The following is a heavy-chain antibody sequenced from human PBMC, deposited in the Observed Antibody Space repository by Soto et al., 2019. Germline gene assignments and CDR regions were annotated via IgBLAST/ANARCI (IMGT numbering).Heavy chain of an antibody. V-gene: IGHV4-59*08. CDR1: GGSISSYY. CDR2: IYYSGST. D-gene: IGHD3-22*01. Sequence: SETLSLTCTVSGGSISSYYWSWIRQPPGKGLEWIGYIYYSGSTNYNPSLKSRVTISVDTSKNQFSLKLSSVTAADTAVYYCARLSGYYDSYYHYYMDVWGKGTTVTVSS. CDR3: ARLSGYYDSYYHYYMDV. J-gene: IGHJ6*03.